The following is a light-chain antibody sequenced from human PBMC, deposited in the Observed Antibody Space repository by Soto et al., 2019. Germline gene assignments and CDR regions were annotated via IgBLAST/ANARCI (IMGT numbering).Light chain of an antibody. J-gene: IGKJ2*01. Sequence: EIVLTQSPGTLSLSPGERATLSRRASQSVSSSYLAWYQQKPGQAPRLLIYGASSRATGIPDRFSGSGSGTDFTLTISRLEPEDFAVYYCQQYGSSPVTFGQGTKLEIK. CDR3: QQYGSSPVT. CDR1: QSVSSSY. V-gene: IGKV3-20*01. CDR2: GAS.